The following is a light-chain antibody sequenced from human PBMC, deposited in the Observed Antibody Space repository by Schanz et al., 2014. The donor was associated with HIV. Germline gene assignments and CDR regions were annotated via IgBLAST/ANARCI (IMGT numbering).Light chain of an antibody. CDR1: QSLSSNI. CDR3: QQYSTYPYT. J-gene: IGKJ2*01. V-gene: IGKV3-20*01. CDR2: GAS. Sequence: EIVLTQSPGTLSLSPGERATLSCWASQSLSSNILAWYQHKPGQAPRLLIYGASSRATGIPDRFSGRGSGTEFTLTISNLEPDDFAIYYCQQYSTYPYTFGQGTKLDIQ.